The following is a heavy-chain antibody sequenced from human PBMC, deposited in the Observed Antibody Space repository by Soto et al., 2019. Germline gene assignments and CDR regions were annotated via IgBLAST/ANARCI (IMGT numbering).Heavy chain of an antibody. Sequence: GGSLRLSCAASGFTFSSYAMSWVRQAPGKGLEWVSAISGSGGSTYYADSVKGRFTISRDNSKNTLYLQMNSLRAEDTAVYYCAKDLLPPGGDYALFGAFDYWGQGTLVTVSS. CDR2: ISGSGGST. V-gene: IGHV3-23*01. J-gene: IGHJ4*02. CDR1: GFTFSSYA. CDR3: AKDLLPPGGDYALFGAFDY. D-gene: IGHD4-17*01.